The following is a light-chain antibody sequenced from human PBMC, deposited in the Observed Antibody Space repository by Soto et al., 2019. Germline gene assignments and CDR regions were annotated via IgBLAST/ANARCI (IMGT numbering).Light chain of an antibody. CDR1: QSVSSTY. Sequence: EIVLTQSPGTLSLSPGERATLSCRASQSVSSTYLDWYQQKPGQAPRLLIYGASRRATGIPDRFSGSGSGTDFTLTISRLEPEDFAVYYCQQYGSSPVTFGQGTKVEIK. CDR2: GAS. J-gene: IGKJ1*01. V-gene: IGKV3-20*01. CDR3: QQYGSSPVT.